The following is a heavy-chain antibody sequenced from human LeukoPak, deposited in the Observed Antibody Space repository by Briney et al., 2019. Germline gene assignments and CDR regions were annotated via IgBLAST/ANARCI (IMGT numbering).Heavy chain of an antibody. J-gene: IGHJ4*02. CDR3: ARRRYCSSTSCSLFDY. V-gene: IGHV3-21*01. CDR1: GFTLSSYW. D-gene: IGHD2-2*01. Sequence: PGGSLRLSCAVSGFTLSSYWMTWVRQAPGKGLEWVSSISSSSSYIYYADSVKGRFTISRDNAKNSLYLQMNSLRAEDTAVYYCARRRYCSSTSCSLFDYWGQGTLVTVSS. CDR2: ISSSSSYI.